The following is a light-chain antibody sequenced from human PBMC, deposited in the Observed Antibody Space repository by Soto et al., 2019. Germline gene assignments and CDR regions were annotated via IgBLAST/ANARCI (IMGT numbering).Light chain of an antibody. CDR3: SSFAGSNNLL. Sequence: QSALTQPPSASGSPGQSVTISCTGSSSDVGDYKFVSWYQQHPGKAPKLMIYEVSRRPSGVPDRFSGSKSGNTASLTVSGLQAEDEADYYCSSFAGSNNLLFGGGTKVTVL. J-gene: IGLJ2*01. V-gene: IGLV2-8*01. CDR1: SSDVGDYKF. CDR2: EVS.